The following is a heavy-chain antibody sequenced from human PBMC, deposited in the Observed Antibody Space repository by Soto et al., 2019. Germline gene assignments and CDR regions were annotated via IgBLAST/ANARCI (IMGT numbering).Heavy chain of an antibody. CDR3: ASLPSANYYYYGMDV. Sequence: QVQLVQSGAEVKKPGASVKVSCKASGYTFTSYDINWVRQATGQGLEWMGWMNPNSGNTGYAQKFQGSVTMRRNTSISTAYMELSSLRSEDTAVYYCASLPSANYYYYGMDVWGQGTTVTVSS. CDR2: MNPNSGNT. V-gene: IGHV1-8*01. CDR1: GYTFTSYD. J-gene: IGHJ6*02.